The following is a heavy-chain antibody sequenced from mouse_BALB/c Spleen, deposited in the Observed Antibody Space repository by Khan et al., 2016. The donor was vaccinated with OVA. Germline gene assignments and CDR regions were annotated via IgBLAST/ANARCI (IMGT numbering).Heavy chain of an antibody. Sequence: QVQLKQSGAELAKPGASVKMSCKASGYTFTNYWMHWVKQRPGQGLEWIGYVNPSTGYTEYNQKFKDKATLTADKSSSTAYMQLSSLTSADSAVSYCVNHGSSSACFTYWAQGTLVTVSA. CDR1: GYTFTNYW. J-gene: IGHJ3*01. CDR2: VNPSTGYT. D-gene: IGHD1-1*01. CDR3: VNHGSSSACFTY. V-gene: IGHV1-7*01.